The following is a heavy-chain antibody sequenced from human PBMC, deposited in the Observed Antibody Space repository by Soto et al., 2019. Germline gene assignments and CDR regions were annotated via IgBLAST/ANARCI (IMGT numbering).Heavy chain of an antibody. J-gene: IGHJ6*02. CDR2: INPSGGST. CDR3: AREGWQGLPLYGMGV. Sequence: ASVKVSCKASGYTFTSYYMHWVRQAPGQGLEWMGIINPSGGSTSYAQKFQGRVTMTRDTSTSTVYMELSSLRSEDTAVYYCAREGWQGLPLYGMGVWGQGTTVTVSS. D-gene: IGHD6-19*01. V-gene: IGHV1-46*01. CDR1: GYTFTSYY.